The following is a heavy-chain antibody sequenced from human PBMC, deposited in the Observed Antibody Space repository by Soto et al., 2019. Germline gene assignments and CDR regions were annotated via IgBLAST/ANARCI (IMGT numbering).Heavy chain of an antibody. CDR3: ARGGLLFDISGGSFDY. V-gene: IGHV4-59*01. CDR2: IFYSGNT. Sequence: KPSETLSLTCTVSGGSISSYYWSWIRQPPGKRLEWIGYIFYSGNTNYNPSLKSRVTMSVDTSKNQFSLKLNSVTAADTAVYYCARGGLLFDISGGSFDYWGQGTLVTVSS. J-gene: IGHJ4*02. D-gene: IGHD3-22*01. CDR1: GGSISSYY.